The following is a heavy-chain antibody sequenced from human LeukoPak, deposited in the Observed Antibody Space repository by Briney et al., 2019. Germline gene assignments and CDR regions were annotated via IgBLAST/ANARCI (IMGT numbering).Heavy chain of an antibody. J-gene: IGHJ6*03. CDR2: IYPDDSDT. Sequence: GGSLRLSCKGSGYSFASSWIGWVRQMPGKGLEWMGIIYPDDSDTRYSPSFEGQITISVDKSISTACLQWSSLKASDTAVYYCARHGHCTNGVCYSNYYYHMDVWGKGTTVTVSS. V-gene: IGHV5-51*01. CDR1: GYSFASSW. CDR3: ARHGHCTNGVCYSNYYYHMDV. D-gene: IGHD2-8*01.